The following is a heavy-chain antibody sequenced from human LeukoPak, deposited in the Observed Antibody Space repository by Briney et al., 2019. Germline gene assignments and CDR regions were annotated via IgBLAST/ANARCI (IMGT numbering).Heavy chain of an antibody. V-gene: IGHV3-48*02. CDR3: ARTGYSSSSGWAYYYYYYMDV. CDR2: ISSSSSTI. CDR1: GFTFSSYR. D-gene: IGHD6-6*01. J-gene: IGHJ6*03. Sequence: PGGSLRLSCAASGFTFSSYRMNWVGQAPGRGLAWVSYISSSSSTIYYADSVKGRFTISRDNAKNSLYLQLNSLRDEDTAVYYCARTGYSSSSGWAYYYYYYMDVWGKGTTVTVSS.